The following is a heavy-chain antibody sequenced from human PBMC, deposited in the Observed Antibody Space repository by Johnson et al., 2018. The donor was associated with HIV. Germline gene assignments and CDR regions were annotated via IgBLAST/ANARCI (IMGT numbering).Heavy chain of an antibody. V-gene: IGHV3-9*01. CDR1: GFNFHDFA. CDR3: AKGYGSGSYYDGNAFDI. Sequence: VQLVESGGGLVQPGRSLRLSCAASGFNFHDFAMHWVRQAPGKGLEWVSGVSWNSGSIGYADSVKGRFTISRDNAKNSLYVQMNSLRVEDTALYYCAKGYGSGSYYDGNAFDIWGQGTLVTVSS. J-gene: IGHJ3*02. D-gene: IGHD3-10*01. CDR2: VSWNSGSI.